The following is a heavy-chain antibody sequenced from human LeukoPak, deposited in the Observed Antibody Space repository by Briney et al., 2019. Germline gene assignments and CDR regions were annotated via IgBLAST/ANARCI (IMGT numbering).Heavy chain of an antibody. Sequence: PGGSLRLSCAASGFTFSSYWMHWVRQAPGKGLVWVSRINSDGSSTSYADSVKGRFTISRDNAKNTLYLQMNSLRPEDTAVYFCAKDQIMITFGGIDYWGQGTLVTVSS. D-gene: IGHD3-16*01. CDR3: AKDQIMITFGGIDY. V-gene: IGHV3-74*01. CDR2: INSDGSST. J-gene: IGHJ4*02. CDR1: GFTFSSYW.